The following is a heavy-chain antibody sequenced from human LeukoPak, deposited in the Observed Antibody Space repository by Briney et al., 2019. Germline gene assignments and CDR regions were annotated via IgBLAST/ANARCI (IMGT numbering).Heavy chain of an antibody. CDR2: IYPGDSVT. J-gene: IGHJ4*02. Sequence: GESLKISCKGSGYSFTSYWIGWVRQMPGKGLEWMGIIYPGDSVTRYSPSFQGQVTISADKSISTAYLQWSSLKASDTAMYYCARRSIAAADPFDYWGQGTLVTVSS. CDR3: ARRSIAAADPFDY. V-gene: IGHV5-51*01. D-gene: IGHD6-13*01. CDR1: GYSFTSYW.